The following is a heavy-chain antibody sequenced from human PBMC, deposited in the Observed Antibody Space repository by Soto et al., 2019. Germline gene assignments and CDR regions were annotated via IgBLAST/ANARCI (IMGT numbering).Heavy chain of an antibody. Sequence: GGSLRLSCAASGFTFNTYGMHWVRQAPGKGLEWVAVIWYDGSIKYYADSVEGRFTISRDNSKNTLYLQMNSLRAEDTAVYYCAREGKWLRLGEELLDYWGQGTLVTVSS. V-gene: IGHV3-33*01. CDR2: IWYDGSIK. CDR1: GFTFNTYG. CDR3: AREGKWLRLGEELLDY. J-gene: IGHJ4*02. D-gene: IGHD5-12*01.